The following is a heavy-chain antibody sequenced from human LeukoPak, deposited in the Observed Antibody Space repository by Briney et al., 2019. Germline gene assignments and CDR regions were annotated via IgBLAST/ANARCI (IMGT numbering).Heavy chain of an antibody. J-gene: IGHJ3*02. CDR3: ARECSGGSCFDAFDI. D-gene: IGHD2-15*01. CDR2: IYTSGST. Sequence: KPSETLSLTCTVSGGSISSYYWSWIRQPAGKGLEWIGRIYTSGSTNYNPSLKSRVTMSVDASKNQFSLKLSSVTAADTAVYYCARECSGGSCFDAFDIWGQGTMVTVSS. CDR1: GGSISSYY. V-gene: IGHV4-4*07.